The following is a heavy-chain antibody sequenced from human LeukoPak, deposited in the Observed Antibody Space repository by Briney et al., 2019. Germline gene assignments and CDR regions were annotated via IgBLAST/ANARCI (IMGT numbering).Heavy chain of an antibody. CDR1: GFTFSSYA. CDR3: AKFPGVAVTGMGNWFDP. D-gene: IGHD6-19*01. V-gene: IGHV3-23*01. CDR2: ISGSGDIT. Sequence: PGGSLRLSCAASGFTFSSYAMNWVRLAPGKGLEWVSAISGSGDITYDADSVKGRFTISRDNSKNTLYLQMNSLRDEDTAIYYCAKFPGVAVTGMGNWFDPWGQGTLVTVSS. J-gene: IGHJ5*02.